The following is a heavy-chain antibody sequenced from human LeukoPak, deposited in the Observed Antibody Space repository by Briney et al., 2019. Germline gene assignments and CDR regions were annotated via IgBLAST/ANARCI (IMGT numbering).Heavy chain of an antibody. Sequence: PGGSLRLSCAASGFTFSSYSMNWVRQAPGKGLEWVSYISSSSSTIYYADSVKGRFTISRDNAKNSLYLQMNSLRAEDTAVYYCARDPSGGDIVVVPAANYFDYWGQGTLVTVSS. CDR2: ISSSSSTI. D-gene: IGHD2-2*01. V-gene: IGHV3-48*04. CDR3: ARDPSGGDIVVVPAANYFDY. CDR1: GFTFSSYS. J-gene: IGHJ4*02.